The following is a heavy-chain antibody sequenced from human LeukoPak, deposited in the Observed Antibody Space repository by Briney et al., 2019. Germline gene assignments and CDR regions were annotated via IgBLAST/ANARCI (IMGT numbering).Heavy chain of an antibody. V-gene: IGHV1-69*13. D-gene: IGHD2-21*02. CDR2: IIPISGTA. CDR3: ARDIVVVTAIRWGDAFDI. CDR1: GGTFSSYA. J-gene: IGHJ3*02. Sequence: SVKVSCKASGGTFSSYAISWVRQAPGQGLEWMGGIIPISGTANYAQKFQGRVTITADECTSTAYMELSSLRSEDTAVYYCARDIVVVTAIRWGDAFDIWGKGTMVTVSS.